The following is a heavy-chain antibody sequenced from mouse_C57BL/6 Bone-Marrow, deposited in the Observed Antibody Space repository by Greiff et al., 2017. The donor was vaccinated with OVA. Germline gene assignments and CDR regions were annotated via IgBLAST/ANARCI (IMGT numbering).Heavy chain of an antibody. Sequence: EVKLMESGAELVRPGASVKLSCTASGFNIKDDYMHWVKQRPEQGLEWIGWIDPENGDTEYASKFQGKATITADTSSNTAYLQLSSLTSEDTAVYYCTTWQRRHYWGQGTTLTVSS. CDR3: TTWQRRHY. CDR1: GFNIKDDY. J-gene: IGHJ2*01. D-gene: IGHD3-2*02. CDR2: IDPENGDT. V-gene: IGHV14-4*01.